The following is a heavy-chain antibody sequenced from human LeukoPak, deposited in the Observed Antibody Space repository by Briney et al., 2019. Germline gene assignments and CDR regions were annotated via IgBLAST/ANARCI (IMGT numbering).Heavy chain of an antibody. Sequence: SETLSLACVVSGGSVSSSKWWSWVRQPPGKGLEWIGQVYHDGGTKYNPSLKSRVTILVDTSKNQFSLKLNSVTAADTAVYYCARHYGPWGQGTLVTVSS. V-gene: IGHV4-4*02. CDR2: VYHDGGT. CDR1: GGSVSSSKW. CDR3: ARHYGP. J-gene: IGHJ5*02. D-gene: IGHD3-16*01.